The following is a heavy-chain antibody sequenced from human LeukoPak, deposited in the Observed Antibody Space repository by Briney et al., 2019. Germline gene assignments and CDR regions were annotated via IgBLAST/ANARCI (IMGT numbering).Heavy chain of an antibody. D-gene: IGHD3-10*01. CDR2: ISNDGGGT. J-gene: IGHJ4*02. V-gene: IGHV3-23*01. CDR3: ARDVVLGSGSCAS. Sequence: TGGSLRLSCAASGFIFNNHALNWVRQAPGKGLEWVSAISNDGGGTTYADFVKGRFTVSRDNAKNTLFLQMNSLRAEDTAVYFCARDVVLGSGSCASWGQGTLVTVSS. CDR1: GFIFNNHA.